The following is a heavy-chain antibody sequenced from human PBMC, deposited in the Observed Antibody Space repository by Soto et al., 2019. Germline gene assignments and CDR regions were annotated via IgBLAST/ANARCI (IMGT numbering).Heavy chain of an antibody. D-gene: IGHD3-16*01. CDR3: AREEKQLSRYGGDFDY. CDR2: IYYIGST. V-gene: IGHV4-61*01. Sequence: SETLSLTCTVSDGSVNSGNYYWSWIRQPPGKGLEWIGHIYYIGSTNYNPSLKSRVTISVDTSKNQFSLKVTSVTAADTAAYFCAREEKQLSRYGGDFDYWGQGILVTVSS. J-gene: IGHJ4*02. CDR1: DGSVNSGNYY.